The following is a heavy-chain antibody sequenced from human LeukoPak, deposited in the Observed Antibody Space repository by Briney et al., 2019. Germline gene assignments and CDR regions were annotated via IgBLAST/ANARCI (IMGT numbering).Heavy chain of an antibody. CDR3: ARGTAASYYYYYMDV. V-gene: IGHV3-64*01. CDR1: GFTFSSYA. CDR2: ISSNGGST. Sequence: GGSLRLSCAASGFTFSSYAMHWVRQAPGKGLEYVSAISSNGGSTYYANSVKGRFTISRDNSENTLYLQMGSLRAEDMAVYYCARGTAASYYYYYMDVWGKGTTVTVSS. J-gene: IGHJ6*03. D-gene: IGHD6-13*01.